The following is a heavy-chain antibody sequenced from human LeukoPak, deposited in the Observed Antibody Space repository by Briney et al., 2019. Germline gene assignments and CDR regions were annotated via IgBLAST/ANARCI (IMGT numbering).Heavy chain of an antibody. Sequence: SETLSLTCAVYGGPFSGYYWSWIRQPTGKGLEWIGEINHSGSTNYNPPLKSRVTISVDTSKNQFSLKLSSVTAADTAVYYCARGGSRPMGRFDPWGQGTLVTVSS. J-gene: IGHJ5*02. D-gene: IGHD1-26*01. V-gene: IGHV4-34*01. CDR1: GGPFSGYY. CDR2: INHSGST. CDR3: ARGGSRPMGRFDP.